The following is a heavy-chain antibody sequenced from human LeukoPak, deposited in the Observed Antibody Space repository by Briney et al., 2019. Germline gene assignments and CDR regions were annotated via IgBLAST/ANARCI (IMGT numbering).Heavy chain of an antibody. V-gene: IGHV4-39*01. CDR3: ATEVYYYYYMDD. CDR1: GGSISSSSYY. CDR2: IYYSGST. J-gene: IGHJ6*03. Sequence: SETLPLTCTVSGGSISSSSYYWGWIRQPPGKGLEWIGSIYYSGSTYYNPSRKSRVTISVDTSKNQFSLKLSSVTAADTAVYYCATEVYYYYYMDDWGRGTTVTGSS.